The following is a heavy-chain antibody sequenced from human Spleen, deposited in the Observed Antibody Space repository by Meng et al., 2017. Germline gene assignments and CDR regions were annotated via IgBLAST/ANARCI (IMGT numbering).Heavy chain of an antibody. D-gene: IGHD6-13*01. J-gene: IGHJ4*01. CDR1: GYTLTSYA. Sequence: VDRVQSGSEFKKPGASVKVSCKASGYTLTSYAINWLRQAPGQGLEWMGWSDTKTGDTHYALKFQGRVTMTGDTSISTAYMELSGLRSDDTAMYYCARDEDISAAGKLFGDYWGHGTLVTVSS. V-gene: IGHV1-2*02. CDR2: SDTKTGDT. CDR3: ARDEDISAAGKLFGDY.